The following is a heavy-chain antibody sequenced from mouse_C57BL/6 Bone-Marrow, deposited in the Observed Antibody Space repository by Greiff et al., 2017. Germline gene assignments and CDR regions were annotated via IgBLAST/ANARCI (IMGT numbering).Heavy chain of an antibody. Sequence: EVKVEESGGGLVQPGGSMKLSCVASGFTFSNYWMNWVRQSPEKGLEWVAQIRLKSDNYATHYAESVKGRFTISRDDSKSSVYLQMNNLRAEDTGIYYCTGTQLGQAYWGQGTLVTVSA. V-gene: IGHV6-3*01. J-gene: IGHJ3*01. CDR2: IRLKSDNYAT. CDR3: TGTQLGQAY. D-gene: IGHD4-1*02. CDR1: GFTFSNYW.